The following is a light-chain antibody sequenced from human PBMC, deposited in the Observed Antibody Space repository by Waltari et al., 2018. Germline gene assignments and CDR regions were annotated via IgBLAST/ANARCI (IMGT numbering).Light chain of an antibody. CDR3: QQYRNLWT. CDR2: KAS. J-gene: IGKJ1*01. V-gene: IGKV1-5*03. CDR1: QRLSNW. Sequence: DIQMTQSPSTLSASVGDRVTITCRSSQRLSNWLAWYQQKRGNAPKVLIYKASTLESGVPSRFSGSGSGTEFTLTISSLQPDDFATYYCQQYRNLWTFGQGTKVEIK.